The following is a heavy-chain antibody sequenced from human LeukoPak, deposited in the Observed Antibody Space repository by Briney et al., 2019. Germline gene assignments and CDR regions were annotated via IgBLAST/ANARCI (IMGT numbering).Heavy chain of an antibody. J-gene: IGHJ4*02. Sequence: SETLSLTCTVSGGSISSGDYYWSWIRQPPGKGLEWIGYIYYSGSTYYNPSLKSRVTISVDTSKNQFSLKLSSVTAADTAVYYCARGQYLYGSGSYSDNWGQGTLVTVSS. CDR1: GGSISSGDYY. CDR3: ARGQYLYGSGSYSDN. V-gene: IGHV4-30-4*01. D-gene: IGHD3-10*01. CDR2: IYYSGST.